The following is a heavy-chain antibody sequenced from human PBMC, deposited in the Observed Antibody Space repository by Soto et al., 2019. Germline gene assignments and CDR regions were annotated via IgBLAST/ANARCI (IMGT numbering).Heavy chain of an antibody. D-gene: IGHD3-10*01. Sequence: GGSLRLSCAASGFPFSSTDMTWVRQAPGKGLEWVSTIDGSGGTTYYADSVKGRFTISRDNSINTVFLQMNSLRADDTALYFCAKNSGWFNTWGQGALVTVSS. CDR2: IDGSGGTT. J-gene: IGHJ5*02. CDR3: AKNSGWFNT. CDR1: GFPFSSTD. V-gene: IGHV3-23*01.